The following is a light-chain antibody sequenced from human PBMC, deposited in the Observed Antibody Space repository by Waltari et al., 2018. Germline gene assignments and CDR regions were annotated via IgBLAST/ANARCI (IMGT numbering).Light chain of an antibody. CDR2: AAS. J-gene: IGKJ3*01. CDR3: QQANSFPFP. CDR1: QGISRW. V-gene: IGKV1-12*01. Sequence: DIQMTQSPSSVSASVGDRVTITCPASQGISRWLAWYPQKPGKAPKLLIYAASSLQSGVPSRFSGSVSGTDFPLTLSSLQPEDFATYYCQQANSFPFPFGPGTKVDIK.